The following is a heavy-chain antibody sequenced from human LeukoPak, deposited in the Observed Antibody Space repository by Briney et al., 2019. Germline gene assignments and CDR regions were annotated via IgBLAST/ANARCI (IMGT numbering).Heavy chain of an antibody. CDR1: GGTFSSYA. CDR3: AAVQLKLYSGSYQNWFDP. D-gene: IGHD1-26*01. V-gene: IGHV1-69*01. J-gene: IGHJ5*02. Sequence: SVKVSCKASGGTFSSYAISWVRQAPGQGLEWMGGIIPIFGAANYAQKFQGRVTITADESTSTAYMELSSLRSEDTAVYYCAAVQLKLYSGSYQNWFDPWGQGTLVTVSS. CDR2: IIPIFGAA.